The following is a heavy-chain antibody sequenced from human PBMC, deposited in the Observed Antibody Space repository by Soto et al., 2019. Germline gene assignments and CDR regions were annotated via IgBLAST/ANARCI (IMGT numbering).Heavy chain of an antibody. CDR3: ARRDDDYDWFDP. CDR2: IYPGDSDT. V-gene: IGHV5-51*01. D-gene: IGHD3-16*01. Sequence: EVQLVQSGAEVKKPGESLKIACQDSGDNFTTSWIGRVRQIPGKGLELMGIIYPGDSDTRYSPSFQGQVTISADKSISTAYLQWRSLKASDTAVYCCARRDDDYDWFDPWGQGTLVIVSS. CDR1: GDNFTTSW. J-gene: IGHJ5*02.